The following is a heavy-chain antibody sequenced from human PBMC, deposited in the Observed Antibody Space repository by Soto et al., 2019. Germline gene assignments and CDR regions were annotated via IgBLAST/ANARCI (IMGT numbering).Heavy chain of an antibody. CDR1: GGTFSSYA. Sequence: ASVKVSCKASGGTFSSYAISWVRQAPGQGLEWMGGIIPIFGTANYAQKFQGRVTITADESTSTAYMELSSLRSEDTAVYYCARARSRGVTMIVVVMHAFDIWGQGTMVTVSS. D-gene: IGHD3-22*01. CDR3: ARARSRGVTMIVVVMHAFDI. J-gene: IGHJ3*02. V-gene: IGHV1-69*13. CDR2: IIPIFGTA.